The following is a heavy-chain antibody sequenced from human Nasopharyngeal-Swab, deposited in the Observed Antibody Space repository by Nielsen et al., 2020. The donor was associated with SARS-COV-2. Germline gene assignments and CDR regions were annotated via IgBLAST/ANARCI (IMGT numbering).Heavy chain of an antibody. D-gene: IGHD4-23*01. Sequence: WIRQPPGKGLEWIGEINHSGSTNYNPSHKSRVTISVDTSKNQFSLKVSSVTAAETAVYYCARSRPRWNYGMDVWGQGTTVTVSS. CDR3: ARSRPRWNYGMDV. V-gene: IGHV4-34*01. CDR2: INHSGST. J-gene: IGHJ6*02.